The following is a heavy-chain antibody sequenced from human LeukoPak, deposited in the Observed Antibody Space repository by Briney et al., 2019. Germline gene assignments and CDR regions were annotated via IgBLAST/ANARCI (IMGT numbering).Heavy chain of an antibody. V-gene: IGHV3-30*02. CDR2: IRYDGSNK. Sequence: GGSLRLSCAASGFTFSTYGIHWVRQAPGKGLEWVAFIRYDGSNKYYADSVKGRFTISRDNSKNTLYLQMNSLRAEDTAVYYCAKDLVTIFGVAQPDYWGQGTLVTVSS. CDR3: AKDLVTIFGVAQPDY. J-gene: IGHJ4*02. CDR1: GFTFSTYG. D-gene: IGHD3-3*01.